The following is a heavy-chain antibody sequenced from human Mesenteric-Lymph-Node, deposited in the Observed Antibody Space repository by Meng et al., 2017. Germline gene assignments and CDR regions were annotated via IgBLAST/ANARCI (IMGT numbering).Heavy chain of an antibody. D-gene: IGHD6-13*01. CDR3: ATYSNTWYDPDY. CDR1: GFTFSSYW. Sequence: GGSLRLSCAASGFTFSSYWMSWVRQAPGKGLEWVANIKQDGSEKYYADSVKGRFTISRDNAKNSLYLQMNSLRAEDTAVYYCATYSNTWYDPDYWGQGTLVTVSS. CDR2: IKQDGSEK. J-gene: IGHJ4*02. V-gene: IGHV3-7*01.